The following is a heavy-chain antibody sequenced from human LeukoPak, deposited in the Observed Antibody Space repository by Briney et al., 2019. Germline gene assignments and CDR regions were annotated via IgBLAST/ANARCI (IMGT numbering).Heavy chain of an antibody. D-gene: IGHD2-2*01. J-gene: IGHJ4*02. CDR1: EFTFSNYN. CDR3: AGHGYCSSTSCSRIDY. Sequence: GGSLRLSCAASEFTFSNYNMNWVRQAPRKGLEWVSYISTSSSTIYYADSVKGRFTISRHNSKNTLYLQMNSLRAEDTAVYYCAGHGYCSSTSCSRIDYWGQGTLVTVSS. CDR2: ISTSSSTI. V-gene: IGHV3-48*01.